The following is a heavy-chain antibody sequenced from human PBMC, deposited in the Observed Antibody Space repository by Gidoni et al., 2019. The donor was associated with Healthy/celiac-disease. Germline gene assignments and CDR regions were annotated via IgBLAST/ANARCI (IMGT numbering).Heavy chain of an antibody. CDR2: ISGSGGST. Sequence: EVQLLESGGGLVQPGGSLRLSCAPSGFTFSRYAMSGVRPAQGKGRGWVSAISGSGGSTYYADSVKGRFTIYRDNSKNTLYLQMNSLRAEDTAVYYCANAGSTSSRYRYFDLWGRGTLVTVSS. CDR3: ANAGSTSSRYRYFDL. D-gene: IGHD2-2*01. CDR1: GFTFSRYA. J-gene: IGHJ2*01. V-gene: IGHV3-23*01.